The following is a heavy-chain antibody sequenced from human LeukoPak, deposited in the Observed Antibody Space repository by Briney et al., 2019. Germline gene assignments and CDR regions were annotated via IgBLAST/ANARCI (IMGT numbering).Heavy chain of an antibody. CDR2: ISGSGGST. D-gene: IGHD2-2*01. V-gene: IGHV3-23*01. CDR1: GFTFSSYA. Sequence: GGSLRLFCAASGFTFSSYAMSWVRQAPGKGLEWVSAISGSGGSTYYADSVKGRFTISRDNSKNTLYLQMNSLRAEDTAVYYCAKRTVVVPAAIFDYWGQGTLVTVSS. CDR3: AKRTVVVPAAIFDY. J-gene: IGHJ4*02.